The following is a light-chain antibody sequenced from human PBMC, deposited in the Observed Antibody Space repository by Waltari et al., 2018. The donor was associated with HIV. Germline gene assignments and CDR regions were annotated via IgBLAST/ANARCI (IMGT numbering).Light chain of an antibody. CDR3: YSTDSSGNHWV. Sequence: SYELTKPPSVSVSPGQTARSSCSGGALAKKYVYWYQQMSGQAPVLVIYEDNKRPTGIPDKFPGSSSGPMAPRTINGAREEDEADYYCYSTDSSGNHWVFGGGTKLTVL. V-gene: IGLV3-10*01. CDR1: ALAKKY. CDR2: EDN. J-gene: IGLJ3*02.